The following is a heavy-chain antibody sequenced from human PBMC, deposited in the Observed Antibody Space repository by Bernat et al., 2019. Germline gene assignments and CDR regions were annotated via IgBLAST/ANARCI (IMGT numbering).Heavy chain of an antibody. Sequence: QLQLQESGPGLVKPSETLSLTCTVSGGSISSSSYYWGWIRQPPGKGLEWIGSIYYSGSTYYNPSLKSRVTISVDTSKNQFSLKLSSVTAADTAVYYCARTQIRYSSSSYHYYGMDVWGQGTTVTVSS. CDR2: IYYSGST. D-gene: IGHD6-13*01. V-gene: IGHV4-39*01. J-gene: IGHJ6*02. CDR3: ARTQIRYSSSSYHYYGMDV. CDR1: GGSISSSSYY.